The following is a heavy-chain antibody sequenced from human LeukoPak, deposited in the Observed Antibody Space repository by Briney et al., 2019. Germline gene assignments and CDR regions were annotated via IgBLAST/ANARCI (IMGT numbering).Heavy chain of an antibody. CDR3: ARLLLLWFGESIVQTKYYFDY. Sequence: GASVKVSCKASGYTFTSYDINWVRQAPGQGLEWMGWISVYNGNTNYAQKLQGRVTMTTDTSTSTAYMELRSLRSDDTAVYYCARLLLLWFGESIVQTKYYFDYWGQGTLVTVSS. D-gene: IGHD3-10*01. J-gene: IGHJ4*02. CDR2: ISVYNGNT. CDR1: GYTFTSYD. V-gene: IGHV1-18*01.